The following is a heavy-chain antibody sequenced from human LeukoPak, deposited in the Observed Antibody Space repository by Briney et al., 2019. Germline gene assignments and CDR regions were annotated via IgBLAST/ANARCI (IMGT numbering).Heavy chain of an antibody. CDR1: GFTFSGSA. CDR3: SVNYCSGGSCYML. V-gene: IGHV3-73*01. CDR2: IRSKANSYAT. D-gene: IGHD2-15*01. Sequence: GGSLRLSCAASGFTFSGSAMHWVRQASGKGLEWVGRIRSKANSYATAYAASVKGRFTISRDDSKNTAYLQMNSLKTEDTAVYYCSVNYCSGGSCYMLWGQGTLVTVSS. J-gene: IGHJ4*02.